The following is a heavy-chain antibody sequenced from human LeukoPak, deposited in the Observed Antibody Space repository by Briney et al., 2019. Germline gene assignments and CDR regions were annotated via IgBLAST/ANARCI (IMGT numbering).Heavy chain of an antibody. D-gene: IGHD6-19*01. V-gene: IGHV4-34*01. Sequence: PSETLSLTCAVYGGSFSGYYWSWIRQPPGKGLEWIGEINHSGSTNYNPSLKSRVTISVDTSKNQFSLKLSSVTAADTAVYYCARQALAVAGSSDYWGQGTLVTVSS. J-gene: IGHJ4*02. CDR1: GGSFSGYY. CDR2: INHSGST. CDR3: ARQALAVAGSSDY.